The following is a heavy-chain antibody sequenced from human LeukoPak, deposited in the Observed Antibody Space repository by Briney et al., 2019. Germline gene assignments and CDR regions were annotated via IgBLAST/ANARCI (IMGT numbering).Heavy chain of an antibody. CDR2: IYSDNT. D-gene: IGHD2-15*01. V-gene: IGHV3-53*01. CDR1: GFTVSSNS. CDR3: ASRGVVTGAFDI. Sequence: GGSLRLSCTVSGFTVSSNSMSWVRQAPGKGLEWVSFIYSDNTHYSDSVKGRFTISRDNSKNTLYLQMNSLRAEDTAVYYCASRGVVTGAFDIWGQGTMVTVSS. J-gene: IGHJ3*02.